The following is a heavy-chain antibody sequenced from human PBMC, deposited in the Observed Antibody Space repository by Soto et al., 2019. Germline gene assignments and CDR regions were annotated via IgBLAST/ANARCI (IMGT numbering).Heavy chain of an antibody. Sequence: PSETLSLTCTVSGGSISSYYWSWIRQPPGKGLEWIGYIYYSGSTNYNPSLKSRVTISVDTSKNQFSLKLSSVTAADTAVYYCARIRRGYSDAYYFDYWGQGTLVTVSS. CDR3: ARIRRGYSDAYYFDY. CDR2: IYYSGST. V-gene: IGHV4-59*01. CDR1: GGSISSYY. J-gene: IGHJ4*02. D-gene: IGHD6-13*01.